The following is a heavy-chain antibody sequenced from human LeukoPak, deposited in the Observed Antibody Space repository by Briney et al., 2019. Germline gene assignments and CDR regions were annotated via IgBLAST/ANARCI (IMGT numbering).Heavy chain of an antibody. CDR3: ARAPRYCSRTTCYTIVDYYYYMDV. CDR2: VYYSGST. V-gene: IGHV4-30-4*08. Sequence: SETLSLTCTVSGGSISSGDYYWSWIRQPPGKGLEWIGYVYYSGSTYYNPSLKSRVTMSVDTSKNQFSLRLSSVTAADTAVYYCARAPRYCSRTTCYTIVDYYYYMDVWGKGTTVTVSS. J-gene: IGHJ6*03. CDR1: GGSISSGDYY. D-gene: IGHD2-2*02.